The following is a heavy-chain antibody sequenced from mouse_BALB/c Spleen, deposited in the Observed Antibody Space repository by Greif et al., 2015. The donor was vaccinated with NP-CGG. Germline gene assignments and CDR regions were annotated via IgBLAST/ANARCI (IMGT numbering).Heavy chain of an antibody. J-gene: IGHJ1*01. V-gene: IGHV1-18*01. Sequence: VQLQQSGPELVKPGASVKISRKTSGYTFTECTMHWVKQSHGKSLEWIGGINPNNGGSIYNQKFKGKATLTEDRSSSTAYMELRSLTSDDSAVYYCVRKRYGNWYFDVWGAGTTVTVSS. CDR2: INPNNGGS. CDR1: GYTFTECT. CDR3: VRKRYGNWYFDV. D-gene: IGHD2-1*01.